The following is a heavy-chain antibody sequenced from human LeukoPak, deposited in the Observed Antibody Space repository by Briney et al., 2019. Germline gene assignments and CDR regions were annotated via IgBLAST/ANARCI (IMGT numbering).Heavy chain of an antibody. V-gene: IGHV3-33*06. D-gene: IGHD4-11*01. CDR3: AKDAQRGFDYSNSLQY. J-gene: IGHJ4*02. CDR1: GFTFGRYA. CDR2: IWSDGTNQ. Sequence: GGSLRLSCAASGFTFGRYAMHWVRQAPGKGLEWVAVIWSDGTNQYYADSVRGRFTIYRDDFQKRVFLQMNSLRVEDTALYYCAKDAQRGFDYSNSLQYWGQGALVTVSS.